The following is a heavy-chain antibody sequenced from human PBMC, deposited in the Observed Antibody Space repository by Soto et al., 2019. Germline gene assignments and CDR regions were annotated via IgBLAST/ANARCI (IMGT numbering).Heavy chain of an antibody. V-gene: IGHV4-30-2*06. CDR3: ARMSRFDS. CDR1: GASIYNGGYF. J-gene: IGHJ4*02. Sequence: SETLSLTCSVSGASIYNGGYFWSWIRQSPGKGLEWIGHIHNSGSTNNNPSLKSRVTISVDTSKSQFSLTLTSVTAADTAVYYCARMSRFDSWGQGTLVTVSS. CDR2: IHNSGST.